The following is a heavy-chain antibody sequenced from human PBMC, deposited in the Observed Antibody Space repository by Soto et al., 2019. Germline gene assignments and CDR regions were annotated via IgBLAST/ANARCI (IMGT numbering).Heavy chain of an antibody. V-gene: IGHV1-69*01. CDR1: GGTFGIYA. CDR2: IIPAFGTT. D-gene: IGHD2-2*02. CDR3: ARVPRQMLYGPRLNGMDV. Sequence: QVQLVQSGAAVSKPGSSVKVSCKASGGTFGIYAIGWVRQAPGQGLEWMGGIIPAFGTTKNAQKFQDRVDMTADESTKTVYVDLRGLRFDDTAVYYCARVPRQMLYGPRLNGMDVWGQGTTLIVS. J-gene: IGHJ6*02.